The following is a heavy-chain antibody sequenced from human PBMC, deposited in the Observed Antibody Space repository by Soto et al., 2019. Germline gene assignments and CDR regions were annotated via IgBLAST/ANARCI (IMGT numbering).Heavy chain of an antibody. D-gene: IGHD1-1*01. V-gene: IGHV1-69*13. J-gene: IGHJ5*02. CDR1: GGTFSSYA. CDR3: ARDGGTYNSNWFDP. Sequence: GASVKVSCKASGGTFSSYAISWVRQAPGQGLEWMGGIIPIFGTANYAQKFQGRVTITADESTSTAYMELSSLRSEDTAVYYCARDGGTYNSNWFDPWGQGTLVTVSS. CDR2: IIPIFGTA.